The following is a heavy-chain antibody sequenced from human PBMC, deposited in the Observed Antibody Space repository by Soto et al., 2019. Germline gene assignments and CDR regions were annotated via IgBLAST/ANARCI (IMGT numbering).Heavy chain of an antibody. CDR1: GFTFSSYW. CDR2: IKQDGSEK. D-gene: IGHD2-15*01. CDR3: ARATDIVVVVAATPSGSSGKVFDY. Sequence: PGGSLRLSCAASGFTFSSYWMSWVRQAPGKGLEWVANIKQDGSEKYYVDSVKGRFTISRDNAKNSLYLQMNSLRAEDTAVYYCARATDIVVVVAATPSGSSGKVFDYWGQGTLVTVSS. J-gene: IGHJ4*02. V-gene: IGHV3-7*01.